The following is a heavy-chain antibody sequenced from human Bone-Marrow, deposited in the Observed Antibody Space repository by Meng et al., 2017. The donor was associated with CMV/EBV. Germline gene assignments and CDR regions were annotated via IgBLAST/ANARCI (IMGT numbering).Heavy chain of an antibody. D-gene: IGHD2-2*01. V-gene: IGHV4-31*11. CDR2: IQYSGST. Sequence: PLQESGLGLRRPSQTQSLTCAVSGGSISSGTYCWSWIRQHPGKGLEWIGDIQYSGSTYFNPSFDSRVTISVDSSNNQLSLKVSSVTAADSAVYYCARRLPAAGLFDYWRQGTLVTVSS. CDR1: GGSISSGTYC. J-gene: IGHJ4*02. CDR3: ARRLPAAGLFDY.